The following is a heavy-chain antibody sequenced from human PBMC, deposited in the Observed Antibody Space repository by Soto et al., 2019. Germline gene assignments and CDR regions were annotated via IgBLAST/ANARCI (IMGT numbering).Heavy chain of an antibody. Sequence: QVQLQESGPRLVEPSGTLSLTCTVSGASINTNWWSWVRQAPGKGLEWIGEVYQSGSSNYNPSLTGRATISMDRSRNQVSLQLISVTAAGTAAYFCARHIAVRGTRGFDYWGQGTPVTGSS. J-gene: IGHJ4*02. CDR2: VYQSGSS. V-gene: IGHV4-4*02. CDR1: GASINTNW. D-gene: IGHD6-13*01. CDR3: ARHIAVRGTRGFDY.